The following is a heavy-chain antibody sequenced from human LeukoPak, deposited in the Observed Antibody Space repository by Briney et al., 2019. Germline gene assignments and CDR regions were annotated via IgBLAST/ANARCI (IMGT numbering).Heavy chain of an antibody. CDR3: ARSELYYDFWSGYRSRKEWIDP. Sequence: ASVKVSCKASGYTFTGYYMHWVRQAPGQGLEWMGWINPNSGGTNYAQKFQGRVTMTRDTSISTAYMELSRLRSDDTAVYYCARSELYYDFWSGYRSRKEWIDPWGQGTLVTVSS. J-gene: IGHJ5*02. V-gene: IGHV1-2*02. D-gene: IGHD3-3*01. CDR1: GYTFTGYY. CDR2: INPNSGGT.